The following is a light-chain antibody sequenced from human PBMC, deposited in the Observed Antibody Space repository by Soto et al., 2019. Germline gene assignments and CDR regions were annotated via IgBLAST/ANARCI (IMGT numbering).Light chain of an antibody. V-gene: IGKV3-20*01. J-gene: IGKJ1*01. Sequence: VLSQSPGRLSLSPGETATLSCRASQSVPSTYFAWYQQKSGQPPRLLISGTSNRATGIPDRFSGSGSGRDFTLTISRLEPEDFAVYFCQQFGNSSWTFGQGTKVDIK. CDR3: QQFGNSSWT. CDR1: QSVPSTY. CDR2: GTS.